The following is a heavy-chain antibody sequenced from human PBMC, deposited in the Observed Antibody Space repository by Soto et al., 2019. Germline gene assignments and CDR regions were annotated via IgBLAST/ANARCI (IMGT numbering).Heavy chain of an antibody. V-gene: IGHV3-64D*06. CDR3: SIESPVAGTSAY. Sequence: GGSLRLSCSASGFTFSIYAMHWVRQAPGKGLEYVSSISTNGGSTDYADSVKGRFTISRDNSKNTVYLQMSSLRVEDTAVYYCSIESPVAGTSAYWRQGTLVTVSS. CDR2: ISTNGGST. J-gene: IGHJ4*02. D-gene: IGHD6-19*01. CDR1: GFTFSIYA.